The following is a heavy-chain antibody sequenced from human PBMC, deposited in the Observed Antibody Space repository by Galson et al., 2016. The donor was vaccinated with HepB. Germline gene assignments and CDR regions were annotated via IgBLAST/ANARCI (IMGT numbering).Heavy chain of an antibody. CDR2: IYYSGST. Sequence: TLSLTCTVSGDSISSGGYYWSWIRQHPGKGLEWIGHIYYSGSTYYNPSLKSRATISLDTSKNRFSLKLGSVTAAETAVYYGARDLTLGYGDYSYFDYWGQGTLVTVSS. J-gene: IGHJ4*02. CDR3: ARDLTLGYGDYSYFDY. D-gene: IGHD4-17*01. CDR1: GDSISSGGYY. V-gene: IGHV4-31*03.